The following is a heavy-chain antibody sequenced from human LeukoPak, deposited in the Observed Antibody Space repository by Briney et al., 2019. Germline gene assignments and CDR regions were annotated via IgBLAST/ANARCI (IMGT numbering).Heavy chain of an antibody. V-gene: IGHV3-30-3*01. CDR3: ARGRDAKQAMIVDISLDY. D-gene: IGHD3-22*01. J-gene: IGHJ4*02. CDR2: ISDDGSNK. Sequence: PGRSLRLSCAASGFTFSSYAMHWVRQAPGKGLEWVAVISDDGSNKYYAESVKGRFTISRDNSKNTLYLQMNSLRAEDTAVYYCARGRDAKQAMIVDISLDYWGQGTLVTVSS. CDR1: GFTFSSYA.